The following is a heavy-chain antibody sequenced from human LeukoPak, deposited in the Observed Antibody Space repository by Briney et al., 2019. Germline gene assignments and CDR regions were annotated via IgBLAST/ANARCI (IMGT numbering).Heavy chain of an antibody. CDR1: GFTFSSYS. CDR2: ISSSSSYI. J-gene: IGHJ4*02. D-gene: IGHD2-15*01. Sequence: PGGSLRLSCAASGFTFSSYSMNWVRQAPGKGLEWVSSISSSSSYICYADSVKGRFTISRDNAKNSLYLQMNSLRAEDTAVYYCARLGYCSGGSCYSGPLIDYWGQGTLVTVSS. V-gene: IGHV3-21*01. CDR3: ARLGYCSGGSCYSGPLIDY.